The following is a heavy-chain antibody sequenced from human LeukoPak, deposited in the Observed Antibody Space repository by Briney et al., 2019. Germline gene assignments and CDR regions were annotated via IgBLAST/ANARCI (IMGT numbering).Heavy chain of an antibody. CDR3: AREAVPDVLNI. V-gene: IGHV4-61*02. J-gene: IGHJ3*02. CDR1: GGSISSGVYY. Sequence: SETLSLTCTVSGGSISSGVYYWSWIRQPAGKGLEWIGRIYSSGSTNYHPSLKGRVSILADTSKNQFSLKLTSVTAADTAVYYCAREAVPDVLNIWGQGAMVTVSS. CDR2: IYSSGST.